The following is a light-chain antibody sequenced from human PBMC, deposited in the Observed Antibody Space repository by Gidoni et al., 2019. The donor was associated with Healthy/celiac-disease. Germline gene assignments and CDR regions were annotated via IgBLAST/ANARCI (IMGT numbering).Light chain of an antibody. J-gene: IGLJ2*01. V-gene: IGLV1-40*01. CDR2: GNS. CDR1: SSNIGAGSD. Sequence: SVLTQPPSVSGAPGQRVTISCTGSSSNIGAGSDVPWYPQLPGTAPKLLIYGNSNRPSGVPDRFSGSKSGTSASLAITGLQAEDEADYYCQSYDSSLSGVVFGGGTKLTVL. CDR3: QSYDSSLSGVV.